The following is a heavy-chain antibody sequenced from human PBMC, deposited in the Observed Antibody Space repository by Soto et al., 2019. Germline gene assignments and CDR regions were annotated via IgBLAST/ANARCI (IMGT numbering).Heavy chain of an antibody. Sequence: QVQLVQSWAEVKKPGASVKVSCKASGYTFTGHYIHWVRQAPGQGPEWMGEISPVTGGAKYAQKFQGRVTMTRDTSITTVYMELTNLSPDDTAVYYCGRGRSGELVVFYWGQGTLVSVSS. CDR3: GRGRSGELVVFY. J-gene: IGHJ4*02. CDR2: ISPVTGGA. D-gene: IGHD1-7*01. V-gene: IGHV1-2*02. CDR1: GYTFTGHY.